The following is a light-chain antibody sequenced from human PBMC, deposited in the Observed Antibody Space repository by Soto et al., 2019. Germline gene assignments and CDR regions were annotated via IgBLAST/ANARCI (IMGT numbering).Light chain of an antibody. CDR2: GAS. CDR3: HQYGGSPPIT. J-gene: IGKJ5*01. V-gene: IGKV3-20*01. Sequence: EIVLTQSPGTPSLSPGERATLSCRASQSISSSYLAWYQQKPGQAPRLLIYGASSRATGIPDRFSGSGSGTDFTLTISRLEPEDFAVYYCHQYGGSPPITFGQGTRLEIK. CDR1: QSISSSY.